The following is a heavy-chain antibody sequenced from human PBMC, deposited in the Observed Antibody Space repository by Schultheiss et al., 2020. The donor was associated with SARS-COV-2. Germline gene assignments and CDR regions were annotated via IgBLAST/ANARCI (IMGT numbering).Heavy chain of an antibody. CDR1: GASISGYY. V-gene: IGHV4-59*08. CDR3: ARAAAAAGNWFDP. J-gene: IGHJ5*02. CDR2: IYYSGTT. D-gene: IGHD6-13*01. Sequence: SQTLSLTCTVSGASISGYYWSWIRQPPGKGLEWIGYIYYSGTTHYNPSLKSRLTISVDTSKNQFSLKLNSVTAADTAVYYCARAAAAAGNWFDPWGHGTLVTVSS.